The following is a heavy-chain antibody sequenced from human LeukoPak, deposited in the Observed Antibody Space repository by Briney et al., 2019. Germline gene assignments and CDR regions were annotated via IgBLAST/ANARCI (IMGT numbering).Heavy chain of an antibody. CDR2: ISSSGSTI. J-gene: IGHJ5*02. CDR1: GFTFSDYY. CDR3: ARDAQLALSRWFDP. D-gene: IGHD6-6*01. Sequence: GGSLRLSCAASGFTFSDYYMSWIRQAPGKGLGWVSYISSSGSTIYYADSVKGRFTISRDNAKNSLYLQMNSLRAEDTAVYYCARDAQLALSRWFDPWGQGTLVTVSS. V-gene: IGHV3-11*04.